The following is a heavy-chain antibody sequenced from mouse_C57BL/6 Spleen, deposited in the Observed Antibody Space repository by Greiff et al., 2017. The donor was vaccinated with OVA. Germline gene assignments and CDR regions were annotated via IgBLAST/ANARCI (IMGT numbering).Heavy chain of an antibody. CDR3: ARASTGYYAMDY. D-gene: IGHD4-1*02. CDR2: INYDGSST. Sequence: EVHLVESEGGLVQPGSSMKLSCTASGFTFSDYYMAWVRQVPEKGLEWVANINYDGSSTYYLDSLKSRFIISRDNAKNILYLQMSSLKSEDTATYYCARASTGYYAMDYWGQGTSVTVSS. V-gene: IGHV5-16*01. CDR1: GFTFSDYY. J-gene: IGHJ4*01.